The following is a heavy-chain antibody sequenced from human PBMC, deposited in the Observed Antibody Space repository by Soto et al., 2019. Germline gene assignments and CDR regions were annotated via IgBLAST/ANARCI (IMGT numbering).Heavy chain of an antibody. CDR2: ISYDGSNK. D-gene: IGHD6-25*01. J-gene: IGHJ6*03. Sequence: QVQLVESGGGVVQPGRSLRLSCAASGFTFSSYGMHWVRQAPGKGLEWVAVISYDGSNKYYADSVKGQFTISRDNSKNTLYLQMNSLRAEDTAVYYCASPLVGGSYYYYMDVWGKGTTVTVSS. CDR1: GFTFSSYG. V-gene: IGHV3-30*03. CDR3: ASPLVGGSYYYYMDV.